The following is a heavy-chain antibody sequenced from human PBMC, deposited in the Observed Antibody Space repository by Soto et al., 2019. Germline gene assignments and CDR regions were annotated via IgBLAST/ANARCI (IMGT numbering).Heavy chain of an antibody. CDR2: MNPNSGNT. V-gene: IGHV1-8*01. Sequence: QVQLVQSGAEVKKPGASVKVSCKASGYTFTSYDINWVRQATGQGPEWMGWMNPNSGNTGYAQKFQGRGTMTRNTSISTAYMALSSLSSDDTAVDYCARTRYGDHVDYWGQGTLVTVSS. CDR3: ARTRYGDHVDY. CDR1: GYTFTSYD. D-gene: IGHD4-17*01. J-gene: IGHJ4*02.